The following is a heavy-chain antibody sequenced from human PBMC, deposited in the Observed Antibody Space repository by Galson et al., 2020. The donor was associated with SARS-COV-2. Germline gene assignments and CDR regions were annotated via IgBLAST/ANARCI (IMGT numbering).Heavy chain of an antibody. V-gene: IGHV3-23*01. D-gene: IGHD2-21*02. CDR2: ISSGSTKT. Sequence: GESLKISCAASGFTFSDYAMSWVRQAPGKGLEWVSSISSGSTKTYYADSVKGRVTISRDNVNNTLFLQMRNLRAEDTALYYCAKVVVTTSYYYYGLDVWGQGTTVTVSS. J-gene: IGHJ6*02. CDR3: AKVVVTTSYYYYGLDV. CDR1: GFTFSDYA.